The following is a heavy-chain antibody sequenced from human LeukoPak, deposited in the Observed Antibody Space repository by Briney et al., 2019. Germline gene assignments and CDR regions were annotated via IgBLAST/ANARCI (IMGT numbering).Heavy chain of an antibody. CDR3: ARGEQLWSSYYNYFDY. D-gene: IGHD5-18*01. CDR2: ISYDGSNK. Sequence: PGRSLRLSCAASGFTFSSYAMHWVRQAPGKGLEWVAVISYDGSNKYYADSVKGRFTISRDNSKNTLYLQMNTLRAEDTAVYYCARGEQLWSSYYNYFDYWGQGTLVTVSS. CDR1: GFTFSSYA. J-gene: IGHJ4*02. V-gene: IGHV3-30*04.